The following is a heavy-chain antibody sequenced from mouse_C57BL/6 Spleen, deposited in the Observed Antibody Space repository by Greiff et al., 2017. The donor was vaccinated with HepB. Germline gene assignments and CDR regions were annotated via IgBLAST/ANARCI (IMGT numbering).Heavy chain of an antibody. CDR3: ARRGLRDYYAMDD. D-gene: IGHD2-4*01. J-gene: IGHJ4*01. V-gene: IGHV1-7*01. CDR2: INPSSGYT. CDR1: GYTFTSYW. Sequence: QVQLQQSGAQLAKPGASVKLSCKASGYTFTSYWMHWVKQRPGQGLEWIGYINPSSGYTKYNQKFKDKTTLTADKSSSTAYMQLSSLTYEDSAVYYCARRGLRDYYAMDDWGQGTSVTVSS.